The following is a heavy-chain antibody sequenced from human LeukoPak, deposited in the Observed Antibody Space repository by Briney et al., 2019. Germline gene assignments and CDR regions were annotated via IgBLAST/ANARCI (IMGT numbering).Heavy chain of an antibody. CDR2: INYRGST. D-gene: IGHD6-19*01. V-gene: IGHV4-31*03. CDR1: GGSISSGGYY. J-gene: IGHJ4*02. CDR3: ASPGYSSGWYVFDY. Sequence: SETLSLTCTVSGGSISSGGYYWSWIRQHPGKGREWIGYINYRGSTYYNPPLKSRVTISVDTSKNQFSLKLSSVTAADTAVYYCASPGYSSGWYVFDYWGQGTLVTVSS.